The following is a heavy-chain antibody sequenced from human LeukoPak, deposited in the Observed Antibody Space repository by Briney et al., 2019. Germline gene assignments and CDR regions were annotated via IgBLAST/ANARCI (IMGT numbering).Heavy chain of an antibody. D-gene: IGHD5-24*01. CDR1: GFSFSSYW. J-gene: IGHJ4*02. Sequence: AGGSLRLSCLASGFSFSSYWMNWVRQARGKGPEWLANIKQDGSQTYYVDSVKGRFTISRDNAKNSLYLQMNSLRAGDTAVYYCATDARGDRWSDYWGQGTLVTVSS. CDR3: ATDARGDRWSDY. CDR2: IKQDGSQT. V-gene: IGHV3-7*01.